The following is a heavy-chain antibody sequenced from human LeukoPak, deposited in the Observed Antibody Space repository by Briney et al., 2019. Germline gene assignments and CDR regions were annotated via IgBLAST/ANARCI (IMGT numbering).Heavy chain of an antibody. Sequence: GGSLRLSGAASGFSFSSYAIHWVLQAPGKGLEWVAVISHDGSNQYYADSVKGRFTISRDNSKNTLSLQMNSLRADDTAMYYCARGDRLYCSGSTCYYDRSKIIDYWGQGTLVTVSS. CDR1: GFSFSSYA. V-gene: IGHV3-30-3*01. CDR3: ARGDRLYCSGSTCYYDRSKIIDY. CDR2: ISHDGSNQ. J-gene: IGHJ4*02. D-gene: IGHD2-15*01.